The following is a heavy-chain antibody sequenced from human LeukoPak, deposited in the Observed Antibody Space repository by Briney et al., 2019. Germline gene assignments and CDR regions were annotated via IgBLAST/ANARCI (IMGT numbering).Heavy chain of an antibody. CDR3: ASLDSMVSAIWDHDAFDI. Sequence: PSETLSLTCTVSGGSISSSSYYWVWIREPPGKGLDWLGSIYYSGSTYYNPSYKSRLTISVDTSKNQSSLKLSSVTAADTAVYYGASLDSMVSAIWDHDAFDIWGRGTMVTVSS. D-gene: IGHD2-8*01. V-gene: IGHV4-39*07. CDR2: IYYSGST. CDR1: GGSISSSSYY. J-gene: IGHJ3*02.